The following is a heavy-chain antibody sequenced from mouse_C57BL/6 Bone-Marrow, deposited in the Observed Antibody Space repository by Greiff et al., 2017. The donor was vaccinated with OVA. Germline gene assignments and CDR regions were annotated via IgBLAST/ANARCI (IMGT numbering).Heavy chain of an antibody. CDR1: GFNIKDDY. D-gene: IGHD1-1*01. Sequence: EVKVVESGAELVRPGASVKLSCTASGFNIKDDYMHWVKQRPEQGLEWIGWIDPENGDTEYASKFQGKATITADTSSNTAYLQLSSLTSEDTAVYYCTAYGSPYYWGQGTTLTVSS. V-gene: IGHV14-4*01. CDR2: IDPENGDT. CDR3: TAYGSPYY. J-gene: IGHJ2*01.